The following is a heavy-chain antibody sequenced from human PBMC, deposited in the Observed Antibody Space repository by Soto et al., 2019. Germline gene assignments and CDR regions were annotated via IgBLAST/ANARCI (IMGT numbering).Heavy chain of an antibody. D-gene: IGHD3-22*01. Sequence: QVQLVQSGAAVRKPGSSVTVSCRASGGTFSRHAISWVRQAPGQGLEWMGGIIPIFGTANHAQKFQGRVTIIADESTSTVYMELSSLRSEDTDMYYCARGWGSESNDYYYAYSGQGTLVIFSS. CDR3: ARGWGSESNDYYYAY. J-gene: IGHJ4*02. V-gene: IGHV1-69*01. CDR2: IIPIFGTA. CDR1: GGTFSRHA.